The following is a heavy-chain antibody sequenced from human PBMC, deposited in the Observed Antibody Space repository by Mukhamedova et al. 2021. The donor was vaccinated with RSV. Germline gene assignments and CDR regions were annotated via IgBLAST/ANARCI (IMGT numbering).Heavy chain of an antibody. CDR3: ARDAAGRGVVVDY. CDR2: ISGSSSAI. D-gene: IGHD3-10*01. V-gene: IGHV3-48*02. Sequence: GLEWVSYISGSSSAINYADSMKGRFTISRDNAKNSLYLQMNSLRDEDTALYYCARDAAGRGVVVDYWGQGTLVTVSS. J-gene: IGHJ4*02.